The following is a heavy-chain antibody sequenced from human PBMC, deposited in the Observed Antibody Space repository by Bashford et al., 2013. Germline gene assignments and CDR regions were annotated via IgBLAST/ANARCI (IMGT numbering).Heavy chain of an antibody. CDR3: ARAHLYVPVDQPQYHYGMDV. J-gene: IGHJ6*02. D-gene: IGHD2-2*01. V-gene: IGHV1-69*10. CDR1: RGTFTSDA. CDR2: IVPMVGIT. Sequence: VASVKVSCKAFRGTFTSDAFNWVRQAPGQGLEWLGVIVPMVGITVYAQKFKGGVTITADTSTTTVYLELSSLRSEDTAVYFCARAHLYVPVDQPQYHYGMDVWGQGTTVTSP.